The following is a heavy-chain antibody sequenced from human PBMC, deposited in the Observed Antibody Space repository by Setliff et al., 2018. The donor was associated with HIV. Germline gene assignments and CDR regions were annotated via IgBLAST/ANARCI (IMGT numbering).Heavy chain of an antibody. D-gene: IGHD3-22*01. CDR1: GFTFSSYG. V-gene: IGHV3-30*18. CDR3: AKDKNKALSSGSPFQH. Sequence: LRLSCAASGFTFSSYGMNWVRQAPGKGLEWVAVMSYDGSNKYYADSVKGRFTISRGNSKNTLYLQMNSLRAEDTALYFCAKDKNKALSSGSPFQHWGQGTLVTVSS. CDR2: MSYDGSNK. J-gene: IGHJ1*01.